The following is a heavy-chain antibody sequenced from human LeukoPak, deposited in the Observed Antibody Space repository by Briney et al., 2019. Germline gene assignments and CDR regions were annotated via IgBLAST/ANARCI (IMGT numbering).Heavy chain of an antibody. Sequence: SETLSLTCTVSGGSISSYYWNWIRQPPGKGLEWIGRIYTSGSTNYNPSLKSRVTMSVDTSKNQFSLKLSSVTAADTAVYYCALGSYDSSGYFDYWGQGTLVTVSS. CDR2: IYTSGST. D-gene: IGHD3-22*01. CDR3: ALGSYDSSGYFDY. J-gene: IGHJ4*02. V-gene: IGHV4-4*07. CDR1: GGSISSYY.